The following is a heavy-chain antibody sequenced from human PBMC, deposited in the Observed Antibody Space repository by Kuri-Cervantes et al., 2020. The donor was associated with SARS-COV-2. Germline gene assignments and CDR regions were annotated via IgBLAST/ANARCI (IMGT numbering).Heavy chain of an antibody. V-gene: IGHV3-30-3*01. CDR1: GFTFSSYA. CDR2: ISYDGSNK. D-gene: IGHD2-15*01. Sequence: GESLKISCAASGFTFSSYAMHWVRQAPGKGLEWVAVISYDGSNKYYADSVKGRFTISRDNSKNTLYLQMNSLRAEDTAVYYCARAPDLRGYCSGGSCYSGGPFDYWGQGTLVTVSS. CDR3: ARAPDLRGYCSGGSCYSGGPFDY. J-gene: IGHJ4*02.